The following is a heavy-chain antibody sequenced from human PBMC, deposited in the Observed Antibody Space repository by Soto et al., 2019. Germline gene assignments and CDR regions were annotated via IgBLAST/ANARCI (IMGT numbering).Heavy chain of an antibody. CDR2: IYYSGST. Sequence: QLQLQESGPGLVKPSETLSLTCTVSGDSISSSTYSWGWIRQPPGRGLGWIGSIYYSGSTYYNPSLKSRVTISVDTSKNQFSLQLTSVTAADTAVYYWARLRPPTGVVVAATPASSYYYYYMDVWGKGTTVTVSS. V-gene: IGHV4-39*01. D-gene: IGHD2-15*01. CDR1: GDSISSSTYS. J-gene: IGHJ6*03. CDR3: ARLRPPTGVVVAATPASSYYYYYMDV.